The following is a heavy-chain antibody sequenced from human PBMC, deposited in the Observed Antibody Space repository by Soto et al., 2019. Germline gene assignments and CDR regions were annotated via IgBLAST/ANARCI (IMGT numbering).Heavy chain of an antibody. D-gene: IGHD2-21*02. CDR3: ARQRLLRLKPDFDI. V-gene: IGHV4-39*01. Sequence: SETLSLTCSVSGGSTSDKSYFWGWVRQSPGKGLEWIGSMYYSGSSYYNPSLKSRVAISVDTSRNQFSLKLRSVTAADTAVYFCARQRLLRLKPDFDIWGQGTLVTVSS. CDR2: MYYSGSS. J-gene: IGHJ4*02. CDR1: GGSTSDKSYF.